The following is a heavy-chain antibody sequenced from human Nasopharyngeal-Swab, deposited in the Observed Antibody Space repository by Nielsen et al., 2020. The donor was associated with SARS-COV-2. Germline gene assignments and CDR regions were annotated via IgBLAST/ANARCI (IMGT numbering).Heavy chain of an antibody. CDR3: ARGGLDSSSWYGYYFDY. V-gene: IGHV3-30*03. CDR1: GFTVSSNY. CDR2: ISYDGSNK. D-gene: IGHD6-13*01. J-gene: IGHJ4*02. Sequence: GESLKISCAASGFTVSSNYMSWVRQAPGKGLEWVAVISYDGSNKYYADSVKGRFTISRDNSKNTLYLQMNSLRAEDTAVYYCARGGLDSSSWYGYYFDYWGQGTLVTVSS.